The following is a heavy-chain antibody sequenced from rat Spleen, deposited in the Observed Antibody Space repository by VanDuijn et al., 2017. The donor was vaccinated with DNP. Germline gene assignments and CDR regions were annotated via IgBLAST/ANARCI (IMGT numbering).Heavy chain of an antibody. CDR3: ARGGLRRVDWFAY. J-gene: IGHJ3*01. CDR1: GFTFSDYY. V-gene: IGHV5-22*01. D-gene: IGHD1-11*01. Sequence: EVQLVESGGGLVQPGRSLKLSCAASGFTFSDYYMAWVRQAPTKGLEWVAYIGYDGGSTYYGDSVKGRFTISRDNAKSTLYLQINSLRSEDMATYYCARGGLRRVDWFAYWGQGTLVTVSS. CDR2: IGYDGGST.